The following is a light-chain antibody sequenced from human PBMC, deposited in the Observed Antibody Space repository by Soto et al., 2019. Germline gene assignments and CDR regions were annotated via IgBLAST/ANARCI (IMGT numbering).Light chain of an antibody. J-gene: IGKJ5*01. CDR3: QQYDILPIT. V-gene: IGKV1-33*01. Sequence: DIQMTQSPASLFASVGDRVTIRVHATQDINIYLNWYQQKPGKAPNLLIYDASNLEIGVPSRFSGSGSGTHFTFTISSLQTEDIGTYYCQQYDILPITFGRGTRLQIK. CDR1: QDINIY. CDR2: DAS.